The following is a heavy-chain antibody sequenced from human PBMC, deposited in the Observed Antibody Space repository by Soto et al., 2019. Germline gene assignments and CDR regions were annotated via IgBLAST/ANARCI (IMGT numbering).Heavy chain of an antibody. CDR3: ARHYEVHYGNDY. J-gene: IGHJ4*02. CDR2: ISRDGSST. V-gene: IGHV3-74*01. Sequence: RLPCAAFELKFVNYVSHRVIKAPGKGLVWGSRISRDGSSTSYADSVKGRFTTSGDNAKNTLYLQMNSLRAEDTAVYCCARHYEVHYGNDYWGQRPLVTVSS. CDR1: ELKFVNYV. D-gene: IGHD3-10*01.